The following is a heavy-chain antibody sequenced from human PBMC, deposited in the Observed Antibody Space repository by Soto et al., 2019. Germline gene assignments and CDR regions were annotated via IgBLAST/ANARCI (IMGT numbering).Heavy chain of an antibody. J-gene: IGHJ6*02. Sequence: EVQLIESGGGWVQPGTSLRVSCAASGFTFHEYAMHWVRQAPGKGLEWVSGISSDGDTIAYADSVQGRFTVFRDNAKNSLYLQMNSLRAEDTALYYCTKGGYDLIYYFGMDFWGQGTPVTGSS. V-gene: IGHV3-9*01. CDR3: TKGGYDLIYYFGMDF. D-gene: IGHD5-12*01. CDR2: ISSDGDTI. CDR1: GFTFHEYA.